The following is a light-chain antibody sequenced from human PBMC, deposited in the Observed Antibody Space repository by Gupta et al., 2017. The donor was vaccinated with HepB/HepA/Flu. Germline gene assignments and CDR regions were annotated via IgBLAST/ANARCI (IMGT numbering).Light chain of an antibody. CDR2: DVS. V-gene: IGLV2-14*01. CDR1: SSDIGGYNY. Sequence: SALTQPASVSGSPGQAITISCTGTSSDIGGYNYVSWYQQHPGKAPKLMIYDVSKRPSGVANRFSGSKSGSTASLTISGLQAEDEADYYCSSYTSSSTVVFGGGTKVTVL. J-gene: IGLJ2*01. CDR3: SSYTSSSTVV.